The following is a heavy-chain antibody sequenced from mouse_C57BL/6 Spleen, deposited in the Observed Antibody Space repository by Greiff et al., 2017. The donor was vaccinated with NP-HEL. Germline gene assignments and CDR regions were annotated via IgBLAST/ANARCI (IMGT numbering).Heavy chain of an antibody. D-gene: IGHD2-1*01. CDR3: ARKLLGYYFDY. CDR1: GYTFTDYY. V-gene: IGHV1-19*01. J-gene: IGHJ2*01. Sequence: VQLQQSGPVLVKPGASVKMSCKASGYTFTDYYMNWVKQSHGKSLEWIGVINPYNGGTSYNQKFKGKATLTVDKSSSTAYMELNSLTSEDSAVYYCARKLLGYYFDYWGQGTTLTVSS. CDR2: INPYNGGT.